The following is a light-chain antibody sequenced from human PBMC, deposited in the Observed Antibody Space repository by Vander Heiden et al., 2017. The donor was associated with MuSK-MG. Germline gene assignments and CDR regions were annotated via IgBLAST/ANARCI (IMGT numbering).Light chain of an antibody. CDR1: QSVSSNY. V-gene: IGKV3-20*01. CDR3: QQYGNSLS. J-gene: IGKJ4*01. CDR2: GAS. Sequence: IVLTQYPGTLSLSPGERVTLSCRASQSVSSNYVAWYQQTPGQAPRLLVYGASSRATGIPDRFSGSGSGTAFSRSISRLEPEEFEVYHCQQYGNSLSFGGGTKVESK.